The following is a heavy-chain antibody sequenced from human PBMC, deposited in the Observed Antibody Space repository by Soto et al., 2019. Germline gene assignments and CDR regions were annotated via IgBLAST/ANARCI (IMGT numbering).Heavy chain of an antibody. J-gene: IGHJ3*02. Sequence: GGSLRLSCAASGFTFSSYAMSWVRQAPGKGLEWVSAISGSGGSTYYADSVKGRFTISRDNSKNTLYLQMNSLRAEDTAVYYCAKDLHIRAGTRLRGAFDIWGQGTMVTVSS. D-gene: IGHD6-25*01. V-gene: IGHV3-23*01. CDR3: AKDLHIRAGTRLRGAFDI. CDR1: GFTFSSYA. CDR2: ISGSGGST.